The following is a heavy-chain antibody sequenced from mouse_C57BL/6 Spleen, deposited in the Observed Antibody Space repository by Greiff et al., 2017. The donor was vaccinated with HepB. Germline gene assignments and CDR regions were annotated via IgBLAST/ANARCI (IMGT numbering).Heavy chain of an antibody. CDR2: ISDGGSYT. CDR1: GFTFSSYA. CDR3: ARITTPWYFDV. D-gene: IGHD1-1*01. Sequence: DVKLVESGGGLVKPGGSLKLSCAASGFTFSSYAMSWVRQTPEKRLEWVATISDGGSYTYYPDNVKGRFTISRDNSKNNLYLQMSHLKSEDTAMYYCARITTPWYFDVWGTGTTVTVSS. V-gene: IGHV5-4*03. J-gene: IGHJ1*03.